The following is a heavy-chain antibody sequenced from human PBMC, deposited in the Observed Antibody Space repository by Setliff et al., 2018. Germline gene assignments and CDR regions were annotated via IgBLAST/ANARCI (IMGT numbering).Heavy chain of an antibody. V-gene: IGHV5-51*01. D-gene: IGHD2-15*01. CDR1: GYSFTSYW. CDR3: ARLEVGCSGGSCYSENYFDY. Sequence: GESLKISCKGSGYSFTSYWIGWVRQMPGKGLEWMGIIYPGDSDTRYSPSFQGQVTISADKSISTAYLQWSSLKASDTAMYYCARLEVGCSGGSCYSENYFDYWGQGTLVTVSS. CDR2: IYPGDSDT. J-gene: IGHJ4*02.